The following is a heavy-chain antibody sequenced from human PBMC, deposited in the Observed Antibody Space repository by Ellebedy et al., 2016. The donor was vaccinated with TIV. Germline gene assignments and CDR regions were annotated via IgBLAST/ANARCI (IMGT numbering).Heavy chain of an antibody. CDR3: AGAIYGASYL. D-gene: IGHD4-17*01. Sequence: GESLKISCAASGFTFSKYAMTWVRQAPGRGLEWVANINEDGTKKHFVDSVRGRFTISRDDAGNSLFLQMNSLGAEDTAVYYCAGAIYGASYLWGRGTLVTVSS. J-gene: IGHJ2*01. CDR1: GFTFSKYA. CDR2: INEDGTKK. V-gene: IGHV3-7*01.